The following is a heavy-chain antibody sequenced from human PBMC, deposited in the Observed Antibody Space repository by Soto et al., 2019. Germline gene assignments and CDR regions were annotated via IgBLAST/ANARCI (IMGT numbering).Heavy chain of an antibody. D-gene: IGHD3-3*01. CDR1: GYTFTSYD. Sequence: PSVKVSCKASGYTFTSYDINWVRQATGQGLEWMGWMNPNSGNTGYAQKFQGRVTMTRNTSISTAYMELSSLRSEDTAVYYCARTRILTIFGVVIISWFDPWGQGTLVTVSS. CDR3: ARTRILTIFGVVIISWFDP. CDR2: MNPNSGNT. V-gene: IGHV1-8*01. J-gene: IGHJ5*02.